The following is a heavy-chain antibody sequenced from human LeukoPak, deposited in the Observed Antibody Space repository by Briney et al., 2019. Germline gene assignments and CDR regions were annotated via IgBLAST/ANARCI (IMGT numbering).Heavy chain of an antibody. Sequence: TGGSLRLSCAASGFTFSSYSMNWVRQAPGKGLEWVSSISSSSSYIYYADSVKGRFIISRDNAKNSLYLQMNSLRAEDTAVYYCARDPFSAAGPSDPWGQGTLVTVSS. CDR3: ARDPFSAAGPSDP. CDR1: GFTFSSYS. D-gene: IGHD6-13*01. V-gene: IGHV3-21*01. J-gene: IGHJ5*02. CDR2: ISSSSSYI.